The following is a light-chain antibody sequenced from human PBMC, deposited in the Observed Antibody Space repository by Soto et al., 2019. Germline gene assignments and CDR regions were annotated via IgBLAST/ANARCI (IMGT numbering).Light chain of an antibody. CDR2: DAS. CDR3: QQYTGYSQWT. V-gene: IGKV1-5*01. Sequence: DIQMTQSPSTLSAAVGDRVTITCRASQTISKWLAWYQQKPGQAPKLLIYDASTLESGVPSRFSGSGSGTDFSLTISSLQPVDFATYDCQQYTGYSQWTFGPGTKVEIK. CDR1: QTISKW. J-gene: IGKJ1*01.